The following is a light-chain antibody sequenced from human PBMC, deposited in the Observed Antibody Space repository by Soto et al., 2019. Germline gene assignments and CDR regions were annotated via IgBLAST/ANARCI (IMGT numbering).Light chain of an antibody. V-gene: IGKV3-20*01. Sequence: EIVLTQSPGTLSLSPGERATLSCRASQSVSSSYLAWYQQKPGQAPRLLIYGASSRATGIPDRFSGSGSGTDFTLTISGLEPEDCAVYYCQQYGSSPYTFGQGTKPEIK. CDR1: QSVSSSY. CDR3: QQYGSSPYT. J-gene: IGKJ2*01. CDR2: GAS.